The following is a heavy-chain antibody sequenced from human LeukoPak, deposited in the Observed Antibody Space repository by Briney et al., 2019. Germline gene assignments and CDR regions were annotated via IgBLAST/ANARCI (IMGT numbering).Heavy chain of an antibody. V-gene: IGHV1-46*01. CDR3: ARDRGYDFWSGYSTRGYYGMDV. J-gene: IGHJ6*02. CDR1: GYTFTSYY. D-gene: IGHD3-3*01. Sequence: GASVKVSCKASGYTFTSYYMHWVRQAPGQGLEWMGLINPSGGSTSYAQKFQGRVTMTRDTSTSTVYMELSSLRSEDTAVYYCARDRGYDFWSGYSTRGYYGMDVWGQGTTVTVSS. CDR2: INPSGGST.